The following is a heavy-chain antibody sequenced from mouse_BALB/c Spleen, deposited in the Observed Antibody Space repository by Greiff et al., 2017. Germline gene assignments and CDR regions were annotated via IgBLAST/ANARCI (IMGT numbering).Heavy chain of an antibody. J-gene: IGHJ2*01. V-gene: IGHV1S137*01. CDR3: ATSTVPSFDY. CDR2: ISTYYGDA. D-gene: IGHD1-1*01. CDR1: GYTFTDYA. Sequence: VQLQQSGAELVRPGVSVKISCKGSGYTFTDYAMHWVKQSHAKSLEWIGVISTYYGDASYNQKFKGKATMTVDKSSSTAYMELARLTSEDSAICYCATSTVPSFDYWGQGTTLTVSS.